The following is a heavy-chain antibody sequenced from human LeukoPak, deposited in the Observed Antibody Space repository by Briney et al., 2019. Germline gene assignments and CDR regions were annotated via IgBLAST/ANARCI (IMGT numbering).Heavy chain of an antibody. V-gene: IGHV1-18*01. CDR3: ARDQGYYYDSSGYYHFVLPFDY. Sequence: ASVKVSCMASGYTFTSYGISWVRQAPGQGLEWMGWISAYNGNTNYAQKLQGRVTMTTDTSTSTAYMELRSLRSDDTAVYYCARDQGYYYDSSGYYHFVLPFDYRGQGTLVTVSS. J-gene: IGHJ4*02. CDR1: GYTFTSYG. CDR2: ISAYNGNT. D-gene: IGHD3-22*01.